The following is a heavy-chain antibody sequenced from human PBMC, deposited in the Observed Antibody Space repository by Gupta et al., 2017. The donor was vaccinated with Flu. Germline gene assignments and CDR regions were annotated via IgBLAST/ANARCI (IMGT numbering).Heavy chain of an antibody. CDR2: INPSGGST. J-gene: IGHJ6*02. CDR3: ARGDRDYDFWSGYYTQAPLGYYYGMDV. CDR1: GYTFTSYY. Sequence: QVQLVQSGAEVKKPGASVKVSCKASGYTFTSYYMHWVRQAPGQGLEWMGTINPSGGSTSYEQKCQGRVTMTRDTSTSTVYMERSSLRSEDTAVYYCARGDRDYDFWSGYYTQAPLGYYYGMDVWGQGTTVTVSS. D-gene: IGHD3-3*01. V-gene: IGHV1-46*01.